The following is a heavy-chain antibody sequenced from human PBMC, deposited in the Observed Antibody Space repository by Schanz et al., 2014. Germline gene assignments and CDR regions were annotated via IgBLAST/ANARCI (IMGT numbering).Heavy chain of an antibody. CDR3: ARGYCAGTSCPIFDY. D-gene: IGHD2-2*01. CDR1: RYPFTAYY. V-gene: IGHV7-4-1*02. J-gene: IGHJ4*02. Sequence: QVHLVQSGSEVKKPGASVKVSCKASRYPFTAYYMHWVRQAPGQGLEWMGWINTKTGNPTYAQGFTGRFVFSLDTSVSTTHLQITNLKADDTAVYYCARGYCAGTSCPIFDYWGQGTLVTVSS. CDR2: INTKTGNP.